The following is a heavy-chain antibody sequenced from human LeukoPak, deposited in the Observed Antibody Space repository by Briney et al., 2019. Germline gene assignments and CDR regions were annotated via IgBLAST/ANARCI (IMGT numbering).Heavy chain of an antibody. Sequence: ASVKVSCKSSGYIFTDYSIHWVRQAPGQGLEWMGWINPNSGVTNYEQKFQGRVTMTRDTSISTAYMEFSRLRFDDTAVYYCARDAGGYWGQGTLVTVSS. CDR2: INPNSGVT. CDR3: ARDAGGY. CDR1: GYIFTDYS. D-gene: IGHD3-10*01. V-gene: IGHV1-2*02. J-gene: IGHJ4*02.